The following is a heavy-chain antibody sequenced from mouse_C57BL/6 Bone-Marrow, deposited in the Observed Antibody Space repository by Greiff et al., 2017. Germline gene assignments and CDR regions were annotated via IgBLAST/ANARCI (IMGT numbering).Heavy chain of an antibody. CDR1: FTSYW. J-gene: IGHJ1*03. CDR3: AREKSSPLEWYFDV. Sequence: FTSYWMHWVKQRPGQGLEWIGEIDSSDSYTNYNQKFKGKSTLTVDKSSSTAYMQISSLTSVDSAVYYCAREKSSPLEWYFDVWGTGTTVTVSS. D-gene: IGHD1-3*01. CDR2: IDSSDSYT. V-gene: IGHV1-69*01.